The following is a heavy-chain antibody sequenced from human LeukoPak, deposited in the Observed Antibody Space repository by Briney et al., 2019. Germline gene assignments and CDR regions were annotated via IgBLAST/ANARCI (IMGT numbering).Heavy chain of an antibody. CDR1: GGTFSSYA. CDR2: IIPIFGTA. D-gene: IGHD4-23*01. CDR3: ARAEASGNSFLFFDF. V-gene: IGHV1-69*13. J-gene: IGHJ4*02. Sequence: GASEKVSCKASGGTFSSYAIIWVRQAPGHGREWMGGIIPIFGTANYAQKFQGRVTITADESTSTAYMELSSVRSEDTAVYYCARAEASGNSFLFFDFWGKGTLVTISS.